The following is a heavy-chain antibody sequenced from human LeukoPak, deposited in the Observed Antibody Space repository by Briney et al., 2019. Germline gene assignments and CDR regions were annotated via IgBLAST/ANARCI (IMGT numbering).Heavy chain of an antibody. CDR3: ARVLRSFDSDAFDI. V-gene: IGHV4-31*11. J-gene: IGHJ3*02. D-gene: IGHD4-17*01. Sequence: SETLSLTCAVSGGSISSGGYYWSWIRQHPGKGLEWIGYIYYSGSTYYNPSLKSRVTISVDTSKNQFSLKLSSVTAADTVVYYCARVLRSFDSDAFDIWGQGTMVTVSS. CDR1: GGSISSGGYY. CDR2: IYYSGST.